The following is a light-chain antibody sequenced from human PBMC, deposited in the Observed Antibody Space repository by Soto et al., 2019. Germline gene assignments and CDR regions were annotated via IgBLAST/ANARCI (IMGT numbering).Light chain of an antibody. CDR2: EVS. J-gene: IGLJ1*01. Sequence: QSVLTQPPSASGSLGQSVTISCTGTSSDIGTYDYVSWYQQHPGRAPKLIIFEVSKRPSGVPDRFSGSKSGNTASLIVSGLQPDDEAEYHCKSYTGADLTFNFGTGNKVTXL. CDR3: KSYTGADLTFN. CDR1: SSDIGTYDY. V-gene: IGLV2-8*01.